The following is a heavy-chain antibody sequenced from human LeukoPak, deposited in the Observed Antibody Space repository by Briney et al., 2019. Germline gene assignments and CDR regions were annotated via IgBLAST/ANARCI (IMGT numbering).Heavy chain of an antibody. CDR1: GGSISSYY. CDR2: IYYSGTT. CDR3: ARDLGTGTSYFDY. Sequence: SETLSLTCTVSGGSISSYYWSWIRQPPGRGLGWIGYIYYSGTTDYNPSLKSRVTISVDTSKNQFSLTLSSVTAADTAVYYCARDLGTGTSYFDYWGQGTLVTVSS. V-gene: IGHV4-59*01. J-gene: IGHJ4*02. D-gene: IGHD2-8*02.